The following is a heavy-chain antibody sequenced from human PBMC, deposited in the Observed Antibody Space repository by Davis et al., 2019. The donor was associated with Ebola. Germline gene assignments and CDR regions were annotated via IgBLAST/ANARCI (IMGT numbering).Heavy chain of an antibody. D-gene: IGHD3-3*01. CDR1: GFTVSSNY. J-gene: IGHJ1*01. CDR2: IYSGGST. Sequence: GESLKISCAASGFTVSSNYMSWVRQAPGKGLEWVSVIYSGGSTYYADSVKGRFTISRDNSKNTLYLQMNSLRAEDTAVYYCARGPQIPYDFWSGFFQHWGQGTLVTVSS. CDR3: ARGPQIPYDFWSGFFQH. V-gene: IGHV3-53*01.